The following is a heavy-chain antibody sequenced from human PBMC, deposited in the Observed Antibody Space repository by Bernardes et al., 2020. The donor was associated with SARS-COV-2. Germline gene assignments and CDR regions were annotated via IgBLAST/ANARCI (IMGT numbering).Heavy chain of an antibody. D-gene: IGHD6-6*01. Sequence: GGSLRRSCAASGFTFSSYSMNWVRPAPGKGLEWVSSISSSSSYIYYADSVKGRFTISRDNAKNSLYLQMNSLRAEDTAVYYWARYIAARGDDYWGQGTLVTVSS. CDR3: ARYIAARGDDY. V-gene: IGHV3-21*01. J-gene: IGHJ4*02. CDR2: ISSSSSYI. CDR1: GFTFSSYS.